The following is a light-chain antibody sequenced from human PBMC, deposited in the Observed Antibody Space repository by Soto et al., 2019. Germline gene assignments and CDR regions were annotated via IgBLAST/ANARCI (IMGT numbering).Light chain of an antibody. Sequence: QSALTQPPSASGTPGQRVTISCSGSSSNIGSNTVNWYQQLPGTAPKLLIYSYNQRPSGVPDRFSGSKSGTSASLAISGLQSEDEADYYCAAWDDSLNGPVFGGGTKVTVL. CDR2: SYN. V-gene: IGLV1-44*01. J-gene: IGLJ2*01. CDR3: AAWDDSLNGPV. CDR1: SSNIGSNT.